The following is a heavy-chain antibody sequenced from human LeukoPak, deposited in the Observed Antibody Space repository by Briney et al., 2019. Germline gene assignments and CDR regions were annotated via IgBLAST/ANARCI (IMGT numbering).Heavy chain of an antibody. V-gene: IGHV3-30*01. D-gene: IGHD3-22*01. CDR2: ISSDGTIK. CDR3: ARDYFDSTNYPQTYYYYYMDV. Sequence: GGSLRLSCAASGFTFNSSALHWVRQAPGKGLEWVAVISSDGTIKYYVDSVKGRFTTSRDNSKNTVYLRMNSLRAEDTAVYYCARDYFDSTNYPQTYYYYYMDVWGKGTTVTVSS. J-gene: IGHJ6*03. CDR1: GFTFNSSA.